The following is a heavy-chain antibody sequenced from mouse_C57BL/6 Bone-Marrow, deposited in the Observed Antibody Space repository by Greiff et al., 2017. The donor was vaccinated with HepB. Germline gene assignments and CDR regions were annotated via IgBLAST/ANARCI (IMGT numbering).Heavy chain of an antibody. CDR1: GFTFSDYY. Sequence: EVHLVESGGGLVQPGGSLKLSCAASGFTFSDYYMYWVRQTPEKRLEWVAYISNGGGSTYYPDTVKGRFTISRDNAKNTLYLQMSRLKSEDTAMYYCARENYYYAMDYWGQGTSVTVSS. D-gene: IGHD2-1*01. J-gene: IGHJ4*01. CDR2: ISNGGGST. V-gene: IGHV5-12*01. CDR3: ARENYYYAMDY.